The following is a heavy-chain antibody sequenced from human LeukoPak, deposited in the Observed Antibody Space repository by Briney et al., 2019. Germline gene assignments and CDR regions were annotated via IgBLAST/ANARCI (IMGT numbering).Heavy chain of an antibody. V-gene: IGHV3-23*01. CDR3: AKRAYSDSSGYLGSIDY. D-gene: IGHD3-22*01. Sequence: GGSLRLSCAASGFTFSSHAMNWVRQAPGKGLEWVSAASGGGGSTYYADSVKGRFTIPRDNSKNTIYLQMNSLRAEDTAVYFCAKRAYSDSSGYLGSIDYWGQGTQVTVST. CDR2: ASGGGGST. CDR1: GFTFSSHA. J-gene: IGHJ4*02.